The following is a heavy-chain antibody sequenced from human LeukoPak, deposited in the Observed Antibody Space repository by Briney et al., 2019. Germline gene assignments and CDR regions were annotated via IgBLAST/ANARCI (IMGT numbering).Heavy chain of an antibody. D-gene: IGHD1-26*01. CDR2: INPNSGGT. Sequence: ASVKVSCKASGYTFTSYYMHWVRQAPGQGLEWMGWINPNSGGTNYAQKFQGRVTMTRDTSISTAYMELSRLRSDDTAVYYCARTGGSSRAFDYWGQGTLATVSS. V-gene: IGHV1-2*02. J-gene: IGHJ4*02. CDR1: GYTFTSYY. CDR3: ARTGGSSRAFDY.